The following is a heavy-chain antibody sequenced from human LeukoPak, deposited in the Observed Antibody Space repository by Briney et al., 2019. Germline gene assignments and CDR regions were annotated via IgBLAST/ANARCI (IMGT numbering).Heavy chain of an antibody. CDR3: ATVAKGRYFFYYMDA. CDR1: GDTTNTYG. Sequence: ASVKVSCKASGDTTNTYGIAWVRRAPGQGLEWIGWISPYPYSGYTKYGDALHGRVTMTTDTSTTTSYMELRSLRSDDTAVYFCATVAKGRYFFYYMDAWGTGTTVTVS. J-gene: IGHJ6*03. V-gene: IGHV1-18*04. CDR2: ISPYPYSGYT.